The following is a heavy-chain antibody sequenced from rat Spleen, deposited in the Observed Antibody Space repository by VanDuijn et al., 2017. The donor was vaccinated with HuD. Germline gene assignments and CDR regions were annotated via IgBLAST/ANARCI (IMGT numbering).Heavy chain of an antibody. CDR1: GFTFSNYD. V-gene: IGHV5-29*01. Sequence: EVKLVESGGGLVQPGRSLKLSCAASGFTFSNYDMAWVRQAPTKGLEWVASISYDGSSTYYRDSVKGRFTISRDNAKSTLYLQMDSLRSEDTATYYCARQGGDYWGQGVMVTVSS. J-gene: IGHJ2*01. CDR3: ARQGGDY. D-gene: IGHD1-11*01. CDR2: ISYDGSST.